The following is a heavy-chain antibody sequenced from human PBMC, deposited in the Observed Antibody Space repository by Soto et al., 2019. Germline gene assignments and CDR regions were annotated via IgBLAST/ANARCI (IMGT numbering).Heavy chain of an antibody. CDR3: ARVGWAVVPFDY. CDR1: GLTFSNYW. D-gene: IGHD2-15*01. Sequence: EVQLVESGGGLVQPGGSLRLSCAASGLTFSNYWMNWVRQAPGKGLEWVANIKQDGSEKYNVDSVKGRFIISRDNAKNTLYPQMNRLRAEDTAVYYRARVGWAVVPFDYWGQGTLVTVSS. V-gene: IGHV3-7*03. J-gene: IGHJ4*02. CDR2: IKQDGSEK.